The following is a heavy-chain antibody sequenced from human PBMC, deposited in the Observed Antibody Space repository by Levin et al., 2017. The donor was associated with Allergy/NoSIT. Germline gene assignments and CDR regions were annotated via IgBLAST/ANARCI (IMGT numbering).Heavy chain of an antibody. Sequence: SETLSLTCTVSGGSISSYYWSWIRQPPGKGLEWIGYIYYSGSTNYNPSLKSRVTISVDTSKNQFSLKLSSVTAADTAVYYCAREGRGGYSHIRYYYYYMDVWGKGTTVTVSS. CDR2: IYYSGST. CDR1: GGSISSYY. D-gene: IGHD5-24*01. V-gene: IGHV4-59*01. CDR3: AREGRGGYSHIRYYYYYMDV. J-gene: IGHJ6*03.